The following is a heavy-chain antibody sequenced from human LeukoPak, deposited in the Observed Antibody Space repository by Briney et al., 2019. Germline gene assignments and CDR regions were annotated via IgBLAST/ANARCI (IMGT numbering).Heavy chain of an antibody. CDR2: IYYSGST. V-gene: IGHV4-39*01. D-gene: IGHD5-18*01. Sequence: SETLSLTCTVSGGSISSSNYYWGWIRQPPGKGLEWIGSIYYSGSTYYNPSLKSRVTISVDTSKNQFSLKLSSVTAADTAVYYCARGRRYSYANFDYWGQGTLVTVSS. CDR1: GGSISSSNYY. J-gene: IGHJ4*02. CDR3: ARGRRYSYANFDY.